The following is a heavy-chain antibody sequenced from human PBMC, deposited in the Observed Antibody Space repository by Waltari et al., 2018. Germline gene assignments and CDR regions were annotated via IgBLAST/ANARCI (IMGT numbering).Heavy chain of an antibody. CDR2: INPNSGDT. CDR1: GYNFTGYY. CDR3: ARDLGSDYGNRDY. Sequence: QVHLVRSGAEVKKPGASVKVSCKAYGYNFTGYYIPWVRRAPGQGLEWMGRINPNSGDTNYAQKFQGRVTLTRDTSINTAYMELSSLKSDDTAVYYCARDLGSDYGNRDYWGQGTLVTVPS. D-gene: IGHD4-17*01. J-gene: IGHJ4*02. V-gene: IGHV1-2*06.